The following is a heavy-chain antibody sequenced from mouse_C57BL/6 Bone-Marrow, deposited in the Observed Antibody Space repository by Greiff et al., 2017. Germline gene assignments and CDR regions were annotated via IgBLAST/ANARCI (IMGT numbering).Heavy chain of an antibody. CDR2: IDPENGDT. V-gene: IGHV14-4*01. CDR3: TRDYDWCAY. CDR1: GFNIKDDY. Sequence: EVQLQQSGAELVRPGASVKLSCTASGFNIKDDYMHWVKQRPEQGLEWIGWIDPENGDTEYASKFQGKATITADTSSNTAYLQLSSLTSEDTAVYYCTRDYDWCAYWGQGTLVTVSA. J-gene: IGHJ3*01. D-gene: IGHD2-4*01.